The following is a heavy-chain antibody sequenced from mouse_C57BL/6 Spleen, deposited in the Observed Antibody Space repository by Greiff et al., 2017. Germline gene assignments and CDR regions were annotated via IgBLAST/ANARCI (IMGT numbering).Heavy chain of an antibody. CDR1: GYTFTDYY. CDR2: INPNNGGT. J-gene: IGHJ2*01. CDR3: ARLGYGNPYYFDY. Sequence: EVQLQQSGPELVKPGASVKISCKASGYTFTDYYMNWVKQSHGKSLEWIGDINPNNGGTSYNQKFKGKATLTVDKSSSTAYMELRSLTSEDSAVYYCARLGYGNPYYFDYWGQGTTLTVSS. D-gene: IGHD2-1*01. V-gene: IGHV1-26*01.